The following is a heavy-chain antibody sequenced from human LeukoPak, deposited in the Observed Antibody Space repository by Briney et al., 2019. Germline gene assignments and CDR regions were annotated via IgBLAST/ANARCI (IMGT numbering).Heavy chain of an antibody. Sequence: SETLSLTCAVYGGSFSGYHWSWIRQPPGKGLEWIGEINHSGSTNYNPSLKSRVTISVDTSKNQFSLKLSSVTAADTAVYYCARVIETAMVPFDYWGQGTLVTVSS. D-gene: IGHD5-18*01. J-gene: IGHJ4*02. CDR3: ARVIETAMVPFDY. CDR1: GGSFSGYH. CDR2: INHSGST. V-gene: IGHV4-34*01.